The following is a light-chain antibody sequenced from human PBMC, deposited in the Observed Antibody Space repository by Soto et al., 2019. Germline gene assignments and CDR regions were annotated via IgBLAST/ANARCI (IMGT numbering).Light chain of an antibody. CDR2: HAS. CDR1: ESVDIY. Sequence: ETVLTQSPATLSLSPGETATLSCRASESVDIYLAWYQQKPGQAPRLLIYHASNRATGIPAKFSVSGSGTDLTLTISSLEPEDSAVYYCQQRRNGPPLTFGGGTRVEI. V-gene: IGKV3-11*01. CDR3: QQRRNGPPLT. J-gene: IGKJ4*01.